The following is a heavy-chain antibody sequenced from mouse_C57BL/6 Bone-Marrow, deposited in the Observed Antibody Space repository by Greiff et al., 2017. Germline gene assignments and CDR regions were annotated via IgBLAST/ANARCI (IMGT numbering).Heavy chain of an antibody. Sequence: EVQLQQSGPVLVKPGASVKMSCKASGYTFTDFYMNWVKQSHGKSLEWIGVINPYNGGTSYNQKFKGKATLTVDKSSSTAYMQLSSLTSEDSAVXDCARDIVTPYYAMDYWGQGTSVTVSS. CDR3: ARDIVTPYYAMDY. J-gene: IGHJ4*01. D-gene: IGHD2-5*01. V-gene: IGHV1-19*01. CDR1: GYTFTDFY. CDR2: INPYNGGT.